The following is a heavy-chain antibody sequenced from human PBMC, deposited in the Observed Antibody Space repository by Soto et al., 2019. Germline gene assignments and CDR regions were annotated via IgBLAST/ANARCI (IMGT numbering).Heavy chain of an antibody. J-gene: IGHJ4*02. CDR2: ITSNGGSA. Sequence: GGSVRLSCAASGFTFSSYGMNWVRQAPGKGLEWISGITSNGGSAYYADSVKGRFTISRDNSRNTVYLQANSLRAEDTALYYCAKPRYCSTTSCQGFDYWGQGTLVTVSS. D-gene: IGHD2-2*01. CDR1: GFTFSSYG. CDR3: AKPRYCSTTSCQGFDY. V-gene: IGHV3-23*01.